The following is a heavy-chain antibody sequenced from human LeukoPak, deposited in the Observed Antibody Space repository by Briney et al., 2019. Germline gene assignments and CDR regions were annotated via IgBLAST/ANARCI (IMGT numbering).Heavy chain of an antibody. J-gene: IGHJ5*02. Sequence: ASGKVCFKASGYSFTIYDINWVRQAPGQGLEWMGWMNPNSGNTGYAKKFQGRVTMTRNTSISTAYMELSSLRSEDTAVYYCARGWGSIAAAGTLNWFDPWGQGTLVTVSS. CDR1: GYSFTIYD. CDR2: MNPNSGNT. V-gene: IGHV1-8*01. CDR3: ARGWGSIAAAGTLNWFDP. D-gene: IGHD6-13*01.